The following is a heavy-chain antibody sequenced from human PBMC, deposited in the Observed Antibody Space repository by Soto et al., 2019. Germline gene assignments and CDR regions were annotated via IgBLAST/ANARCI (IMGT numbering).Heavy chain of an antibody. CDR1: GFTFNNYA. Sequence: EVQVLESGGGLVQPGGSLRLSCAASGFTFNNYAMGWVRQPPGKGLEWVSAITHSGSDKYYVDSVKGRFTISRDNSKNTVYLQMNSLRAEDTAVYYCAKLGSSSWSPHYYFDYWGQGTLVTVSS. CDR3: AKLGSSSWSPHYYFDY. V-gene: IGHV3-23*01. CDR2: ITHSGSDK. J-gene: IGHJ4*02. D-gene: IGHD2-2*01.